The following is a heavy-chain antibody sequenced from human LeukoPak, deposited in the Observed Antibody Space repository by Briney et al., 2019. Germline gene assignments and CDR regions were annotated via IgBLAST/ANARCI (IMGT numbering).Heavy chain of an antibody. D-gene: IGHD6-19*01. CDR1: GGSINSAYKY. J-gene: IGHJ4*02. Sequence: PSETLSLTCTVSGGSINSAYKYWDWIRQPPGKGLEWIGSIYYSGSTYYNASLKSRITMSVDTSKNHFSLNLSSVTAADTAVYYCARRTGFSSGWYFDNWGQGTLVTVSS. CDR2: IYYSGST. V-gene: IGHV4-39*07. CDR3: ARRTGFSSGWYFDN.